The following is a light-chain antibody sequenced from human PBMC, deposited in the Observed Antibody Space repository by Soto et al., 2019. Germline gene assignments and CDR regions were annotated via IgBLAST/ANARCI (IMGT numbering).Light chain of an antibody. J-gene: IGKJ5*01. V-gene: IGKV1-13*02. CDR3: QQFNSYPIT. CDR2: DAS. Sequence: AIQLTQSPSSLSASVGDRVTITCRASQGISSALAWYQQKPGKAPKLLIYDASSLESGVPSRFNGSGSGTDFTLTIIILQPEDFATYYCQQFNSYPITFGQGKRLEIK. CDR1: QGISSA.